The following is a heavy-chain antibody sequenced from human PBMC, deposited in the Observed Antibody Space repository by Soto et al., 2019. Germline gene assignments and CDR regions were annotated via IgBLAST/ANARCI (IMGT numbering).Heavy chain of an antibody. CDR2: IYWDDDK. CDR1: GFSLSTSGVG. V-gene: IGHV2-5*02. Sequence: SGPTLVNPTQTLTLTCTFSGFSLSTSGVGVGWIRQPPGKALEWLALIYWDDDKRYSPSLKSRLTITKDTSKNQVVLTMTNMDPVDTATYYCAHRQAPPLYYDSSVPMRLFDPWGQGTLVIGSS. D-gene: IGHD3-22*01. J-gene: IGHJ5*02. CDR3: AHRQAPPLYYDSSVPMRLFDP.